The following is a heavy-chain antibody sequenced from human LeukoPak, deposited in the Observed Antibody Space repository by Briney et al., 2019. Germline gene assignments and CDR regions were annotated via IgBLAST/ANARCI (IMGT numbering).Heavy chain of an antibody. D-gene: IGHD6-19*01. CDR2: VSYDGGNK. CDR1: GFPFSNHG. J-gene: IGHJ4*02. Sequence: GRSLRLSCAASGFPFSNHGMHWVRQAPGKGLEWVAVVSYDGGNKYYADSVKGRFTISRDNSQNTLSLQMNSLRAEDTAVYYCVKDGDDSGWNYFDYWGQGTLVTVST. CDR3: VKDGDDSGWNYFDY. V-gene: IGHV3-30*18.